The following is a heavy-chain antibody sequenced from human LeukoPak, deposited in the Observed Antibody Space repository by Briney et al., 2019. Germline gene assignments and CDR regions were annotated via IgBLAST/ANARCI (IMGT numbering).Heavy chain of an antibody. Sequence: PGGSLRLSCAASGFTFGSYSMNWVRQAPGKGLEWVSSISSSSSYIYYADSVKGRFTISRDNAKNSLYLQMNSLRAEGTAVYYCATTIAATDTRYFDYWGQGTLVTVSS. J-gene: IGHJ4*02. CDR2: ISSSSSYI. CDR1: GFTFGSYS. V-gene: IGHV3-21*01. D-gene: IGHD6-25*01. CDR3: ATTIAATDTRYFDY.